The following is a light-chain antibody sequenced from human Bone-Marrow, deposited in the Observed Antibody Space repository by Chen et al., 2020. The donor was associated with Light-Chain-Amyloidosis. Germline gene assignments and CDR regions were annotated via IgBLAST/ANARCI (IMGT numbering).Light chain of an antibody. CDR2: DDS. CDR3: QVWDRSSDRPV. V-gene: IGLV3-21*02. J-gene: IGLJ3*02. Sequence: SYVLTQPFSVSVAPGHTPTIACGGNNIGSTSVHWYQQTPGQAPLLVVYDDSDRPSGIPERLSGSNSGNTATLTISRVEAGDEADYYCQVWDRSSDRPVFGGGTKLTVL. CDR1: NIGSTS.